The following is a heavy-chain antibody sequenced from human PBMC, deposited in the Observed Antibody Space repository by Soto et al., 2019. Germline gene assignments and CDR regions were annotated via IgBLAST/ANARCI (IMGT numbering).Heavy chain of an antibody. D-gene: IGHD2-8*01. CDR1: GYAFTSYG. CDR2: ISAYNGNT. Sequence: ASVKVSCKASGYAFTSYGISWVRQAPGQGLRWMGGISAYNGNTNYAQKLQGRVTMTTDTSTSTAYMELRSLRSDDTAVYYCARDPAGVGMVYAIGYYYYGMDVWGQGTTVTVSS. CDR3: ARDPAGVGMVYAIGYYYYGMDV. V-gene: IGHV1-18*04. J-gene: IGHJ6*02.